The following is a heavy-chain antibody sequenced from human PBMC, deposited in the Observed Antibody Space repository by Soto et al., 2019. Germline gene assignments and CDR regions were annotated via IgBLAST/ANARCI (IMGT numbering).Heavy chain of an antibody. V-gene: IGHV3-74*01. CDR1: GFTFSRYW. CDR2: INSDGRSI. CDR3: ARLPVDTITSLDY. J-gene: IGHJ4*02. Sequence: EVQLVESGGDLVQPGGFLGLSCATSGFTFSRYWMQWVRQVPGKGLVWVSRINSDGRSISYSDSVKGRFTISRDNAKNTLYLQMNSLRVEDTAVYYCARLPVDTITSLDYWGQGTMVTVSS. D-gene: IGHD3-3*01.